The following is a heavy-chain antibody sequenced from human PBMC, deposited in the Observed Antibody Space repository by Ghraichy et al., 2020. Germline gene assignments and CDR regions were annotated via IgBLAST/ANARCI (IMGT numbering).Heavy chain of an antibody. D-gene: IGHD5-24*01. CDR1: GFTFDDYA. CDR2: ISWNSGSI. V-gene: IGHV3-9*01. J-gene: IGHJ4*02. CDR3: AKDTVEMATINLDY. Sequence: GGSLRLSCAASGFTFDDYAMHWVRQAPGKGLEWVSGISWNSGSIGYADSVKGRFTISRDNAKNSLYLQMNSLRAEDTALYYCAKDTVEMATINLDYWGQGTLVTVSS.